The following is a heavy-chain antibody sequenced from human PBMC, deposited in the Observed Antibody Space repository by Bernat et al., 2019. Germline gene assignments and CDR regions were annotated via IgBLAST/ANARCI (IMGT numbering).Heavy chain of an antibody. CDR3: SRAPDSNSWYYMDV. Sequence: EVQLVESGGVLVQPGRSLRLSCTCSGFSFGDYAMSWVRQAPGKGLEWVGFIRGKTHGATTEFAASVKGRFTISRDDSKSIAYLQMNSLKTEDTALYYCSRAPDSNSWYYMDVWGKGTTVTVSS. V-gene: IGHV3-49*04. J-gene: IGHJ6*03. CDR2: IRGKTHGATT. CDR1: GFSFGDYA. D-gene: IGHD6-13*01.